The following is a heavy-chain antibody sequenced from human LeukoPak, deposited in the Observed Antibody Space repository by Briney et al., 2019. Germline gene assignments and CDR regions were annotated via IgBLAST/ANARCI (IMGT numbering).Heavy chain of an antibody. CDR2: VYYSGST. CDR3: ARQVTLPPHPVRIRGNWFDP. V-gene: IGHV4-39*01. D-gene: IGHD2-15*01. Sequence: SETLSLTCTVSGASISSSSYYWGWIRQPPGKGLEWIGSVYYSGSTYYNPSLKSRVTISVDTSKNQFSLKLSSVTAADTAVYYCARQVTLPPHPVRIRGNWFDPWGQGTLVTVSS. CDR1: GASISSSSYY. J-gene: IGHJ5*02.